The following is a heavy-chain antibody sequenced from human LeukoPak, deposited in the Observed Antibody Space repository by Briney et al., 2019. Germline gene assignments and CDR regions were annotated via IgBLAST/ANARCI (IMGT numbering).Heavy chain of an antibody. J-gene: IGHJ1*01. Sequence: ASVKVSCSASRYTFTGYYMHWVRQAPGQGLEWMGWINPNSGGTNYAQKFQGRVTMTRDTSISTAYMELSWLRSDDTAVYYCAREDYYESSGYSKNKEYFQHWGQGTLVTVSS. CDR2: INPNSGGT. CDR1: RYTFTGYY. CDR3: AREDYYESSGYSKNKEYFQH. D-gene: IGHD3-22*01. V-gene: IGHV1-2*02.